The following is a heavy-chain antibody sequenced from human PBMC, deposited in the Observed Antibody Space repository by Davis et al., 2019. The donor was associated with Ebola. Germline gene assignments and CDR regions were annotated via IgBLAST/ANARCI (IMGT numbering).Heavy chain of an antibody. J-gene: IGHJ4*02. CDR1: GASLVMSDDY. Sequence: SETLSLTCSVSGASLVMSDDYWAWIRQPPGKGLEWIGNIFSSGGTNYSPSLRSRVTISVDTSKNLYSLKLTSVTAADTAVYYCVTENWYRFESWGQGTLVTVSS. CDR3: VTENWYRFES. CDR2: IFSSGGT. D-gene: IGHD1/OR15-1a*01. V-gene: IGHV4-39*07.